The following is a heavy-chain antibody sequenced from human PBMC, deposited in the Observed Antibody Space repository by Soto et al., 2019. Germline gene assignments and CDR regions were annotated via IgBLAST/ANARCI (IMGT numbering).Heavy chain of an antibody. CDR2: ISWNSGSI. Sequence: EVQLVESGGGLVQPGRSLRLSCAASGFTFDDYAMHWVRQAPGKGLEWVSGISWNSGSIGYADSVKGRFTISRDNAKNSLYLQMNSLRAEDTALYYCAKDRAPISTSMDVWGQGTTVTVSS. CDR3: AKDRAPISTSMDV. D-gene: IGHD3-3*02. J-gene: IGHJ6*02. V-gene: IGHV3-9*01. CDR1: GFTFDDYA.